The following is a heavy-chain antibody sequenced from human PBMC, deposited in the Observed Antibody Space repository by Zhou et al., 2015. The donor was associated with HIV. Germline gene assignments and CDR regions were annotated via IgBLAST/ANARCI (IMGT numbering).Heavy chain of an antibody. D-gene: IGHD1-20*01. V-gene: IGHV1-69*01. J-gene: IGHJ6*02. Sequence: QVQLVQSGAEVKKPGSSVKVSCKASGGTFSSYAISWVRQAPGQGLEWMGGIIPIFGTANYAQKFQGRVTITADESTSTAYMELSSLRSEDTAVYYCARARPEAGSHNWNYGMGRRGAKGTTVTVSS. CDR1: GGTFSSYA. CDR3: ARARPEAGSHNWNYGMGRR. CDR2: IIPIFGTA.